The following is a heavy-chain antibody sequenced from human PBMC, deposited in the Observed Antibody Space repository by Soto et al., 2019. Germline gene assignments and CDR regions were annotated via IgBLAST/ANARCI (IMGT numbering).Heavy chain of an antibody. V-gene: IGHV3-7*01. D-gene: IGHD3-10*01. CDR2: IKQDGSEK. CDR3: ARDRATVRGVDGMDV. Sequence: EVQLVESGGGLVQPGGSLRLSCAASGFTFSSYWMSWVRQAPGKGLEWVANIKQDGSEKNYVDSVKGRFTISRDNAKNSLYLQMNSLRAEDTAVYYRARDRATVRGVDGMDVWGQGTTVTVSS. CDR1: GFTFSSYW. J-gene: IGHJ6*02.